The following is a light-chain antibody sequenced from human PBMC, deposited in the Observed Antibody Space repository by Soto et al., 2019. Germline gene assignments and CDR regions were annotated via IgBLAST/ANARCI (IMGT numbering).Light chain of an antibody. CDR2: GGS. CDR1: QSLTRN. V-gene: IGKV3-15*01. Sequence: EIMMTQSPATPSLFPGGRVTPFCRASQSLTRNLAWYQHKPGQSPRLLIYGGSARATGIPARFSGGGSGAEYTLTISSLQPDDFATYYCHQYQSYSFGQGTKVDIK. CDR3: HQYQSYS. J-gene: IGKJ1*01.